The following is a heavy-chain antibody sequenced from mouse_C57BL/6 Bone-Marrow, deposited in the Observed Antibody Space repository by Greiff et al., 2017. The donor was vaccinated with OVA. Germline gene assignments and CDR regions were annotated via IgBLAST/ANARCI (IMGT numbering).Heavy chain of an antibody. CDR1: GYTFTSYW. Sequence: QVQLQQPGAELVKPGASVKLSCKASGYTFTSYWMHWVKQRPGQGLEWIGYINPSSGYTKYNQKFKDKATLTADKSSSTAYMQLSSLTYEDSAVYYCARSVYYGSSYIDYWGQGTTLTVSS. CDR2: INPSSGYT. V-gene: IGHV1-7*01. CDR3: ARSVYYGSSYIDY. J-gene: IGHJ2*01. D-gene: IGHD1-1*01.